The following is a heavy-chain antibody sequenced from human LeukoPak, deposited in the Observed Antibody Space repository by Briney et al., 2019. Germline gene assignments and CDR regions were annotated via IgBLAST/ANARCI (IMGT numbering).Heavy chain of an antibody. Sequence: PGGSLRLSCVASGFTFSSLAMHWVRQAPGKGLEWVSVIYSGGSTYYADSVKGRFTISRDNSKNTLYLQMNSLRAEDTAVYYCASHDYGDPNFDYWGQGTLVTVSS. CDR1: GFTFSSLA. CDR3: ASHDYGDPNFDY. CDR2: IYSGGST. V-gene: IGHV3-53*01. J-gene: IGHJ4*02. D-gene: IGHD4-17*01.